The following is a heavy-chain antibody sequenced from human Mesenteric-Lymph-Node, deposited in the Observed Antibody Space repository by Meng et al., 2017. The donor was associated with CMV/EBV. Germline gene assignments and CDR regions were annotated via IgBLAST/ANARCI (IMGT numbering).Heavy chain of an antibody. CDR1: GFTFSSYS. CDR2: ISYDGSNK. V-gene: IGHV3-30*03. J-gene: IGHJ3*02. D-gene: IGHD3-3*01. CDR3: ARDEVGVVMSAFDI. Sequence: GESLKISCAASGFTFSSYSMNWVRQAPGKGLEWVAVISYDGSNKYYADSVKGRFTISRDNSKNTLYLQMNSLRAEDTAVYYCARDEVGVVMSAFDIWGQGTMVTVSS.